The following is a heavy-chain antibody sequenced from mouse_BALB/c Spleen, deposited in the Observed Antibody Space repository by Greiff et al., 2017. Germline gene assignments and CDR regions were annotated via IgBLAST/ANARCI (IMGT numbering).Heavy chain of an antibody. CDR3: ARSGGYDEAWFAY. Sequence: QVHVKQSGAELVRPGSSVKISCKASGYAFSSYWMNWVKQRPGQGLEWIGQIYPGDGDTNYNGKFKGKATLTADKSSSTAYMQLSSLTSEDSAVYFCARSGGYDEAWFAYWGQGTLVTVSA. D-gene: IGHD2-2*01. CDR1: GYAFSSYW. CDR2: IYPGDGDT. J-gene: IGHJ3*01. V-gene: IGHV1-80*01.